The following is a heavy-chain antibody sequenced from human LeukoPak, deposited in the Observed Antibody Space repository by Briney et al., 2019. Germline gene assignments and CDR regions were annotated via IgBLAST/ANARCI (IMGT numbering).Heavy chain of an antibody. Sequence: PSETLSLTCAVSGGSISSSNWWSWVRQPPGKGLEWIGEIYHSGSTNYNPSLKSRVTISVDKSKNQFSLKLSSVTAADTAVYYCARGVVAFSYYFDYWGQGTLVTVSS. V-gene: IGHV4-4*02. CDR1: GGSISSSNW. CDR2: IYHSGST. CDR3: ARGVVAFSYYFDY. D-gene: IGHD5-12*01. J-gene: IGHJ4*02.